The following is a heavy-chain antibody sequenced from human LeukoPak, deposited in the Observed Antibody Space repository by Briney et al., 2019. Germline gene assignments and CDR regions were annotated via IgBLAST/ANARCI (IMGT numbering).Heavy chain of an antibody. D-gene: IGHD2-21*02. CDR3: ATIAPYCGGDCSYGMDV. CDR1: GGSISSSSYY. Sequence: SETLSLTCTVSGGSISSSSYYWGWIRQSPGKGLEWIGNIYNSGNTYYNPSLKSRVTISVDTSKNQFSLKLSSVTAADTAVYYCATIAPYCGGDCSYGMDVWGQGTTVTVSS. V-gene: IGHV4-39*01. CDR2: IYNSGNT. J-gene: IGHJ6*02.